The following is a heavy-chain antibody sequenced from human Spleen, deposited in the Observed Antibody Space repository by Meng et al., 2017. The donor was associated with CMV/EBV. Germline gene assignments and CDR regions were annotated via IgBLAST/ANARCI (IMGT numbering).Heavy chain of an antibody. Sequence: GTFSRCAISWVRQAAGQGLEWMGGIIPFFGAANYAQKFEGRVTITADEFTTTAYMELSSLRSEDTAVYYCASSYYYDSSGYVYFDYWGQGTLVTVSS. D-gene: IGHD3-22*01. CDR3: ASSYYYDSSGYVYFDY. CDR1: GTFSRCA. J-gene: IGHJ4*02. V-gene: IGHV1-69*01. CDR2: IIPFFGAA.